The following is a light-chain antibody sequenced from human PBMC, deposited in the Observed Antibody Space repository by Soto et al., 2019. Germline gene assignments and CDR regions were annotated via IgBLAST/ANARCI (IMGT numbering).Light chain of an antibody. CDR1: QSVSSN. J-gene: IGKJ1*01. CDR3: QKYGSSSWK. Sequence: DIVLTQSPVSLSLSPGARATLSWRASQSVSSNLAWYQQKPGQAPRLLIYGASTRATGIPDRFSGSGSGTDFTLTISRLEPEDFAVYYCQKYGSSSWKFGQGTKVDIK. CDR2: GAS. V-gene: IGKV3-20*01.